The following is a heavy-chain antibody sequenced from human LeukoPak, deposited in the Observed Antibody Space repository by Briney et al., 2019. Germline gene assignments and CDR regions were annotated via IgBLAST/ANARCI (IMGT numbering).Heavy chain of an antibody. Sequence: PSETLSLTCAVYGGSFSDYYWSWIRQPPGKGLEWIGYIYYSGSTYYNPSLRSRVTISVDTSKNQSSLKLSSVTAADTAVYYCARVLSYKQWLFDYWGQGTLVTVSS. D-gene: IGHD6-19*01. V-gene: IGHV4-30-4*08. J-gene: IGHJ4*02. CDR2: IYYSGST. CDR3: ARVLSYKQWLFDY. CDR1: GGSFSDYY.